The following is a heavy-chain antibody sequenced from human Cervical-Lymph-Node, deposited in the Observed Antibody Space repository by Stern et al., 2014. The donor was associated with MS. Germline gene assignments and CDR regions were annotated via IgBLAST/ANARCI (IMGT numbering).Heavy chain of an antibody. V-gene: IGHV1-58*01. D-gene: IGHD6-13*01. J-gene: IGHJ6*02. CDR3: ATSTGFSNTFYGMDV. CDR1: GFTFSTSA. Sequence: MQLVQSGPEVKKPGTSVKVSCKASGFTFSTSAVQWVRQARGQRLEWIGWIVVGSGHTNYAQKFQGRVTIIRDMSTSTAYMELSSLRSDDTAVYYCATSTGFSNTFYGMDVWGQGTTVTVSS. CDR2: IVVGSGHT.